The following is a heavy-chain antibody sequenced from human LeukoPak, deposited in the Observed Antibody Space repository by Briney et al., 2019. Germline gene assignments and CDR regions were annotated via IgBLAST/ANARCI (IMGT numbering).Heavy chain of an antibody. CDR2: ISGSGGST. D-gene: IGHD3-10*01. Sequence: GGSLRLSCAASGLTFSSYAMSWVRQAPGKGLEWVSAISGSGGSTYYADSVKGRFTISRDNSKNTLYLQMSSLRAEDTAVYYCAKRGEDYYGSGTYDAYYYYYGMDVWGQGTTVTVSS. V-gene: IGHV3-23*01. J-gene: IGHJ6*02. CDR1: GLTFSSYA. CDR3: AKRGEDYYGSGTYDAYYYYYGMDV.